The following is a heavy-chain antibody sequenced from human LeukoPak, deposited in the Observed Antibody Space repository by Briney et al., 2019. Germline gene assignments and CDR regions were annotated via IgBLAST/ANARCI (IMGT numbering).Heavy chain of an antibody. CDR1: GFTFSSYW. CDR2: IDFDGSGT. D-gene: IGHD2-2*01. J-gene: IGHJ4*02. V-gene: IGHV3-74*01. Sequence: GGSLRLSCAASGFTFSSYWMHWVRQAPGKGLVWVSRIDFDGSGTPYADSVRGRFTISRDNAKNTLYLQMNSLRAEDTAVYHCVRDGEGSTPFDSWGQGTLVTVSS. CDR3: VRDGEGSTPFDS.